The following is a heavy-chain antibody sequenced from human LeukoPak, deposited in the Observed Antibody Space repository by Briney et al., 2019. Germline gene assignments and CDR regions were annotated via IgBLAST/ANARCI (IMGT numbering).Heavy chain of an antibody. CDR2: ISSSGSTI. J-gene: IGHJ3*02. CDR3: ARVNLLQSRSPGGYAFDI. Sequence: GGSLRLSCAASGFTFSSYEMNWVRQAPGKGLEWVSYISSSGSTIYHADSVKGRFTISRDNAKNSLYLQMNSLRAEDTAVYYCARVNLLQSRSPGGYAFDIWGQGTMVTVSS. CDR1: GFTFSSYE. V-gene: IGHV3-48*03. D-gene: IGHD5-24*01.